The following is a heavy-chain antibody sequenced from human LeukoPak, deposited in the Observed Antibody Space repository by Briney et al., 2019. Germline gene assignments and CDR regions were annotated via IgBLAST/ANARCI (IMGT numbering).Heavy chain of an antibody. D-gene: IGHD2-2*01. CDR2: IYYSGST. J-gene: IGHJ3*02. CDR1: GGSISSYY. CDR3: ARVRIVVVPAALDAFDI. Sequence: SETLSLTCTVSGGSISSYYWSRIRQPPGKGLEWIGYIYYSGSTNYNPSLKSRVTISVDTSKNQFSLKLSSVTAADTAVYYCARVRIVVVPAALDAFDIWGQGTMVTVSS. V-gene: IGHV4-59*01.